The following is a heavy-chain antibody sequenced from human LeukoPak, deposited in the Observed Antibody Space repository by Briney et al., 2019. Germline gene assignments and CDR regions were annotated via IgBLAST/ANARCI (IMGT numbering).Heavy chain of an antibody. CDR1: GDSISSYY. D-gene: IGHD3-3*01. CDR2: IYYSGST. CDR3: ARGGGFWSGYYLDY. Sequence: SETLSLTCTVSGDSISSYYWSWIRQPPGKGLEWIGYIYYSGSTNYNPSLKSRVTISLDTSKNQFSLKLSSVTAADTAVYYCARGGGFWSGYYLDYWGQGTLVTVSS. J-gene: IGHJ4*02. V-gene: IGHV4-59*01.